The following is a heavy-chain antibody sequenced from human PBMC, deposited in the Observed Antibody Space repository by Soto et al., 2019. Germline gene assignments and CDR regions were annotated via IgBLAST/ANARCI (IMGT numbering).Heavy chain of an antibody. CDR3: GKDRAQLAAAGGYYYYYMDV. D-gene: IGHD6-13*01. CDR2: ISGSGGST. V-gene: IGHV3-23*01. J-gene: IGHJ6*03. Sequence: EVQLLESGGGLVQPGGSLRLSCAASGFTFSSYAMSWVRQAPGKGLEWVSAISGSGGSTYYADSVKGRFTISRDNSKNTLYLQMNSLRAEDTAVYYCGKDRAQLAAAGGYYYYYMDVWGKGTTVTVSS. CDR1: GFTFSSYA.